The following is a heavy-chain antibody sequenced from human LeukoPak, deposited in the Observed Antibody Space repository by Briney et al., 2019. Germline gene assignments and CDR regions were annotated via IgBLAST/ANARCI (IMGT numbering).Heavy chain of an antibody. CDR3: ARDGTDSNYDPRCYYYGMDV. Sequence: SVKVSCKASGGTFSSYAISWVRQAPGQGLEWMGRIIPIFGIANYAQKFQGRVTITADKSTSTAYMELSSLRSKDTAVYYCARDGTDSNYDPRCYYYGMDVWGQGTTVTVSS. CDR1: GGTFSSYA. V-gene: IGHV1-69*04. D-gene: IGHD4-11*01. J-gene: IGHJ6*02. CDR2: IIPIFGIA.